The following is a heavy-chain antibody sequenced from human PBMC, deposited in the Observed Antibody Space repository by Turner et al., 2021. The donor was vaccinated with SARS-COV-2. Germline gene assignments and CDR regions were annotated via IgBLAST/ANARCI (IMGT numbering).Heavy chain of an antibody. J-gene: IGHJ5*02. CDR3: ARDQLGVEATWFDP. CDR2: IWYDGSNK. D-gene: IGHD2-8*01. Sequence: QVQLVESGGGVVPPGGSLSLSCAASGFTFSSYGMHWVRQAPGKGLEWVAVIWYDGSNKYYTDSVKGRFTISRDNSKNTLYLQMNSLRAEDTAVYYCARDQLGVEATWFDPWGQGTLVTVSS. V-gene: IGHV3-33*01. CDR1: GFTFSSYG.